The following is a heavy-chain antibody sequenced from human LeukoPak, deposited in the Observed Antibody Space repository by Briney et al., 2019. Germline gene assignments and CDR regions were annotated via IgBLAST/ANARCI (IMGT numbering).Heavy chain of an antibody. J-gene: IGHJ4*02. CDR1: GYTFTSYA. CDR3: ARDPGYSSSWYYFDY. CDR2: INAGNGNT. Sequence: ASVKVSCKASGYTFTSYAMHWVRQAPGQRLEWMGWINAGNGNTKYSQKFQGRVTITRDTSASTAYMELSSLRSEDTAVYYCARDPGYSSSWYYFDYWGQGTQVTVSS. V-gene: IGHV1-3*01. D-gene: IGHD6-13*01.